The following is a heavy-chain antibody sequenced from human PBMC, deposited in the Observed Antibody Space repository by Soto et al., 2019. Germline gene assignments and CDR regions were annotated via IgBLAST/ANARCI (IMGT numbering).Heavy chain of an antibody. J-gene: IGHJ4*02. Sequence: SVKVSCKASGGTFSSYAISWVRQAPGQGLEWMGGIIPIFGTANYAQKFQGRVTITADESTSTAYMELSSLRSEDTAVYYCAANSDIVVVVVPRPPDYWGQGTLVTVSS. V-gene: IGHV1-69*13. D-gene: IGHD2-15*01. CDR1: GGTFSSYA. CDR2: IIPIFGTA. CDR3: AANSDIVVVVVPRPPDY.